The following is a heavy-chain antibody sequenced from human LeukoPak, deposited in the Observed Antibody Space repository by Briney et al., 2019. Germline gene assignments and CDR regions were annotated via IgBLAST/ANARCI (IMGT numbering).Heavy chain of an antibody. D-gene: IGHD6-6*01. CDR3: ARYWGSSYYYYYMDV. Sequence: PSQTLSLTCTVSGGSISSGSYYWSWIRQSAGKGLEWIGRIYTSGNTNYNPSLKSRVTISVDTPKNQFSLKLSSVTAADTAVYYSARYWGSSYYYYYMDVWGKGTTVTVPS. CDR2: IYTSGNT. CDR1: GGSISSGSYY. J-gene: IGHJ6*03. V-gene: IGHV4-61*02.